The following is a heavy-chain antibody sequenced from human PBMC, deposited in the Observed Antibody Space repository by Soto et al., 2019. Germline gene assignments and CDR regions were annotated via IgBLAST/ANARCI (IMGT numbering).Heavy chain of an antibody. J-gene: IGHJ4*02. V-gene: IGHV1-18*01. CDR3: VSQPGGVATPGDAY. Sequence: GASVKVSCKASGYTFTSYGISWVRQAPGQGLEWMGWISAYNGNTNYAQKLQGRVTMTTDTSTSTAYMELSSLTPDDTAVYFCVSQPGGVATPGDAYWGQGPLVTVSA. D-gene: IGHD2-15*01. CDR1: GYTFTSYG. CDR2: ISAYNGNT.